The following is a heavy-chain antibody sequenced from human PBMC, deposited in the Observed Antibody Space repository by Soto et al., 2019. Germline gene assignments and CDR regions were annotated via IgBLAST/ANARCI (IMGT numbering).Heavy chain of an antibody. V-gene: IGHV3-15*07. CDR2: IKSKTDGGTT. CDR1: GFTFSNAW. D-gene: IGHD2-2*01. Sequence: GGSLRLSCAASGFTFSNAWMNWVRQAPGKGLEWVGRIKSKTDGGTTDYAAPVKGRFTISRDDSKNTLYLQMNSLKTEDTAVYYCTTFIVPATGREAFDIWGQGTMVTVSS. J-gene: IGHJ3*02. CDR3: TTFIVPATGREAFDI.